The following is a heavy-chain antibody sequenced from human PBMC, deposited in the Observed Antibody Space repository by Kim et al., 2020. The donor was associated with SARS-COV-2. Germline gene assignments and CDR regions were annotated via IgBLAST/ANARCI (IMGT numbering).Heavy chain of an antibody. Sequence: SETLSLTCTVSGGSISSSRHFWGWIRQPPGKGLEWIGSFYYSGSTYYNPSLKSRVTISVDTSKNQFSLKLNSVTAEDTALYYCATHPQFFHIWGQGTMVPVSS. CDR1: GGSISSSRHF. J-gene: IGHJ3*02. CDR2: FYYSGST. CDR3: ATHPQFFHI. V-gene: IGHV4-39*01.